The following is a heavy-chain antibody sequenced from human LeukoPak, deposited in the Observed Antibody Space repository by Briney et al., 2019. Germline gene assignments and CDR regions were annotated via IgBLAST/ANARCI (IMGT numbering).Heavy chain of an antibody. D-gene: IGHD1-26*01. V-gene: IGHV4-59*01. Sequence: PSETLSPTCTVSGGSISSYYWSWIRQPPGKGLEWIGYIYYSGSTNYNPSLKSRVTISVDTSKNQFSLELSSVTAADTAVYYCASTLYSGSYYLTQLDYWGQGTLVTVSS. CDR1: GGSISSYY. CDR3: ASTLYSGSYYLTQLDY. J-gene: IGHJ4*02. CDR2: IYYSGST.